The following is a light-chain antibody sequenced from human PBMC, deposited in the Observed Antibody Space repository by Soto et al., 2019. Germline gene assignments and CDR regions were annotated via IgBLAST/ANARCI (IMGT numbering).Light chain of an antibody. Sequence: DIVMTQSTLSLPVTPGEPASISCRSSQILLHSNGYNYLDCYLQRPGHSPHLLIYLGSNRASGVPARFSGSGSGTDFTLKISRVEAEDVGVYYCMQALQTPRAFGQGTRLEI. CDR3: MQALQTPRA. V-gene: IGKV2-28*01. J-gene: IGKJ5*01. CDR1: QILLHSNGYNY. CDR2: LGS.